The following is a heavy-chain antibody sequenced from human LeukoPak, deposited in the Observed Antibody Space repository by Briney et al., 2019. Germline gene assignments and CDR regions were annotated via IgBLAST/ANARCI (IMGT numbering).Heavy chain of an antibody. CDR1: GDSVSSNSDA. D-gene: IGHD1-1*01. V-gene: IGHV6-1*01. CDR3: ARDGPLDNDVYDV. J-gene: IGHJ3*01. CDR2: TFYRSKWLY. Sequence: SQTLSLTCAISGDSVSSNSDAWNWIRQSPSGGLEWLGRTFYRSKWLYDYAVSVKGRITINPDTSKNQSSLQLNSVTPDDTAVYYCARDGPLDNDVYDVWGQGTMVTVSS.